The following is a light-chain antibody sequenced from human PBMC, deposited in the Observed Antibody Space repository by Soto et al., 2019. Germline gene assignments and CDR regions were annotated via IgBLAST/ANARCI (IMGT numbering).Light chain of an antibody. CDR2: RVI. V-gene: IGLV2-14*03. J-gene: IGLJ2*01. Sequence: QPVLTQPASVSGSPGQSITISCTGTSSDIGRYDYVSWYQQFPGKAPKLMIYRVINRPSGVSDRFSGSKSGNSASLTISGLKTEDEADYYCQSYDSSSCVFGGGTKLTVL. CDR3: QSYDSSSCV. CDR1: SSDIGRYDY.